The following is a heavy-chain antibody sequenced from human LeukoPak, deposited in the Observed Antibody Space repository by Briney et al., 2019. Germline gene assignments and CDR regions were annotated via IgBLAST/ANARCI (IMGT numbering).Heavy chain of an antibody. J-gene: IGHJ4*02. V-gene: IGHV3-23*01. CDR2: ISGSGGST. CDR1: GFTFSSYA. Sequence: GGSLRLSCAASGFTFSSYAMSWVRQAPGKGLEWVSAISGSGGSTYYADSVKGRFTISRDNSKYTLYLQMNSLRAEDTAVYYCARGSVTRYYFDYWGQGTLVTVSS. D-gene: IGHD4-17*01. CDR3: ARGSVTRYYFDY.